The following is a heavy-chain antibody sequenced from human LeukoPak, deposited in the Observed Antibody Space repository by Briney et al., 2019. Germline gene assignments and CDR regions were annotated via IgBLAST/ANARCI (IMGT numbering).Heavy chain of an antibody. Sequence: SETLSLTCTVSGGSVSSGSYYWSWIRQPPGKGLEWIGYIYYSGSTNYNPSLKRRVTISVDTSKNQFSLKLSSVTAADTAVYYCARGFIAAAGRGWFDPWGQGTLVTVSS. V-gene: IGHV4-61*01. CDR1: GGSVSSGSYY. J-gene: IGHJ5*02. D-gene: IGHD6-13*01. CDR3: ARGFIAAAGRGWFDP. CDR2: IYYSGST.